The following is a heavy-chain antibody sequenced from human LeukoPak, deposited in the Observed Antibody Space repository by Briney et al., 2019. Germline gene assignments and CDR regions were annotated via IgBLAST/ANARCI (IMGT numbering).Heavy chain of an antibody. CDR2: INPSGGST. J-gene: IGHJ5*02. CDR3: ARSERDSGYPNWFDP. CDR1: GYTFTSYY. Sequence: ASVKVSCKASGYTFTSYYMHWVRQAPGQGLEWMGIINPSGGSTSYAQKFQGRVTMTRDTSTSTVYMELSSLRSEDTAVYYCARSERDSGYPNWFDPWGQGTLVTVSS. V-gene: IGHV1-46*01. D-gene: IGHD3-22*01.